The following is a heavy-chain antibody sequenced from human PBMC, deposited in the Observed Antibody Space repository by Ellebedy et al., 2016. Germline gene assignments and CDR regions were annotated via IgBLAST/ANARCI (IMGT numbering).Heavy chain of an antibody. CDR3: ARADRRGPYYYYGMDV. D-gene: IGHD3-22*01. CDR2: IWFDGSKK. Sequence: GESLKISXAASGFAFSGSGMHWVRQPPGKGLEWVAVIWFDGSKKFYADSVKGRFTISRDNSNSSLYVQMNSLRVEDTAVYYCARADRRGPYYYYGMDVWGQGTTVIVSS. J-gene: IGHJ6*02. V-gene: IGHV3-33*01. CDR1: GFAFSGSG.